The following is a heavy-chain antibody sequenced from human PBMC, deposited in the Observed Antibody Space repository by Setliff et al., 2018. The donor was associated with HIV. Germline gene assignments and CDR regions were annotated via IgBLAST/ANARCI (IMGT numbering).Heavy chain of an antibody. CDR1: GASISSHY. J-gene: IGHJ4*02. CDR2: VYYRGST. V-gene: IGHV4-59*08. D-gene: IGHD3-10*01. Sequence: PSETLSLTCTVSGASISSHYWSWIRQPPGKGLEWIGNVYYRGSTNYNPSLKSRVTISVDTSKNQFSLKLSSVTAADTAVYYCARTGGSGGFDYWGQGTLVTVSS. CDR3: ARTGGSGGFDY.